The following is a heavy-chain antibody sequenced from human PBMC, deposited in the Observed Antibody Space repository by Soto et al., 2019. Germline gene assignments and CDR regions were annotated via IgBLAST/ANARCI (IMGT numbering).Heavy chain of an antibody. CDR1: GGSISSGGYY. V-gene: IGHV4-31*03. CDR2: IYYSGST. CDR3: ARELRFGEDYYGMDV. Sequence: QVQLQESGPGLVKPSQTLSLTCTVSGGSISSGGYYWSWIRQHPGKGLEWIGYIYYSGSTYYNPFLKSRVTISIDTSTNQFSLKLRSVTAADTAVYYCARELRFGEDYYGMDVWCQGTTVTVSS. D-gene: IGHD3-10*01. J-gene: IGHJ6*02.